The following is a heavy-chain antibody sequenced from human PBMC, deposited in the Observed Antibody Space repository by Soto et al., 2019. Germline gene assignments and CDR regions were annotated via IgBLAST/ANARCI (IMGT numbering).Heavy chain of an antibody. CDR3: VTDYYDSSGLGARYYGMDV. Sequence: PGEALKISCKGSGYSFTSYWIGWVRQMPGKGLDWVGIIYPGDSDTRYSPSFQGQVTISADKSISTAYLQWSSLKASDTAMYYCVTDYYDSSGLGARYYGMDVWGQGTTVTVSS. CDR1: GYSFTSYW. J-gene: IGHJ6*02. V-gene: IGHV5-51*01. CDR2: IYPGDSDT. D-gene: IGHD3-22*01.